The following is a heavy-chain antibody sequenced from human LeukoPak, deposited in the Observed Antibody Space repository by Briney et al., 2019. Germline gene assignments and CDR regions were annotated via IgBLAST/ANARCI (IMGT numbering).Heavy chain of an antibody. CDR2: IRYDGSNK. V-gene: IGHV3-30*02. CDR1: GFTFSSYG. J-gene: IGHJ4*02. D-gene: IGHD3-22*01. Sequence: GGSLRLSCAASGFTFSSYGMHWVRQAPGKGLEWVAFIRYDGSNKYYADSVKGRFTISRDNAKNSLYLQMNSLRAEDTALYHCARYVRNYYDSSGYFPYFDYWGQGTLVTVSS. CDR3: ARYVRNYYDSSGYFPYFDY.